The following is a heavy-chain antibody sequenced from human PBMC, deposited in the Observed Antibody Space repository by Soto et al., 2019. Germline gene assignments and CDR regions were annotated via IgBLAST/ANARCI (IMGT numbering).Heavy chain of an antibody. D-gene: IGHD3-9*01. J-gene: IGHJ5*02. CDR2: IYWDDDK. CDR1: GFSLSTSGVG. CDR3: AHIQGGYDILTGYYKLDGWFDP. Sequence: QITLKESGPTLVKPTQTLTLTCTFSGFSLSTSGVGVGWIRQPPGKALEWLALIYWDDDKRYSPSLKSRLTITKDTSKNQVVLTMTNMDPVDTATYYCAHIQGGYDILTGYYKLDGWFDPWGQGTLVTVSS. V-gene: IGHV2-5*02.